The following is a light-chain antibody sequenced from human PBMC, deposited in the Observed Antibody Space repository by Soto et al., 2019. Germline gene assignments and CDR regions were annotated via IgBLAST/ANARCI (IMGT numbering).Light chain of an antibody. CDR1: QSISSW. Sequence: DIQMTQSPSTLSASVGDRVTITCRASQSISSWLAWYQQKPGKAPKLLIYKASSLERGVPSRFSGSGSGTEFTLTISSLQPDDFATYYCQQYNSYSRFTFGPGTKVDIK. CDR3: QQYNSYSRFT. J-gene: IGKJ3*01. CDR2: KAS. V-gene: IGKV1-5*03.